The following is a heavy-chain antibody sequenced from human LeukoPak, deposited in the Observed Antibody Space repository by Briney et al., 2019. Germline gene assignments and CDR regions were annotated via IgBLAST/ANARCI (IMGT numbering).Heavy chain of an antibody. D-gene: IGHD3-3*02. CDR1: GFTFSSYA. Sequence: GGSLRLSCAASGFTFSSYAMHWVRQAPGKGLEWVAVISYDGSNKYYADSVKGRFTISRDNSKNTLYLQMNSLRAEDTAVYYCAIGMNPPLGYMDVWGKGTTVTVSS. CDR2: ISYDGSNK. J-gene: IGHJ6*03. V-gene: IGHV3-30-3*01. CDR3: AIGMNPPLGYMDV.